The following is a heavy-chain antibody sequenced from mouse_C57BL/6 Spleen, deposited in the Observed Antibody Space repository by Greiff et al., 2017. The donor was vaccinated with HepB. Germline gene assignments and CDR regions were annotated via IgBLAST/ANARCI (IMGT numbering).Heavy chain of an antibody. Sequence: EVKLMESGGGLVKPGGSLKLSCAASGFTFSDYGMHWVRQAPEKGLEWVAYISSGSSTIYYADTVKGRFTISRDNAKNTLFLQMTSLRSEDTTMYYCARSNYGGVDYWGQGTTLTVSS. CDR2: ISSGSSTI. D-gene: IGHD2-5*01. CDR1: GFTFSDYG. CDR3: ARSNYGGVDY. V-gene: IGHV5-17*01. J-gene: IGHJ2*01.